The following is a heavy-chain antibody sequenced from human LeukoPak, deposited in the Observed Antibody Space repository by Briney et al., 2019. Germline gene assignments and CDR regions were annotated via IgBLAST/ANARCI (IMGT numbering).Heavy chain of an antibody. CDR1: GYTFTSYA. D-gene: IGHD3-10*01. J-gene: IGHJ4*02. V-gene: IGHV1-18*01. CDR3: ARASAITMVRGVSDY. Sequence: ASVKVSCKASGYTFTSYAMNWVRQAPGQGLEWMGWISAYNGNTNYAQKLQGRVTMTTDTSTSTAYMELRSLRSDDTAVYYCARASAITMVRGVSDYWGQGTLVTVSS. CDR2: ISAYNGNT.